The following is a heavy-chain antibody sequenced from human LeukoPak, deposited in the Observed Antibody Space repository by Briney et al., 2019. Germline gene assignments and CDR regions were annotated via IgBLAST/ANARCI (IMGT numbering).Heavy chain of an antibody. V-gene: IGHV3-11*04. CDR3: ARDGGSSWYFDY. J-gene: IGHJ4*02. CDR1: GFTFSDYY. CDR2: ISSSGNTT. Sequence: GESLKISCAASGFTFSDYYMSWIRQAPGKGLECVSYISSSGNTTYHADSVKGRFTISRDNAKNSLYLQMSSLRAEDTAVYYCARDGGSSWYFDYWGQGTLVTVSS. D-gene: IGHD6-13*01.